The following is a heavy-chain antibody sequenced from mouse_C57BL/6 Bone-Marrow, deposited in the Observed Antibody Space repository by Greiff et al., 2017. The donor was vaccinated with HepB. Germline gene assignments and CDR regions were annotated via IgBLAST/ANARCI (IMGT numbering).Heavy chain of an antibody. CDR3: ASRWLLRYYFDY. Sequence: VKLQQPGAELVKPGASVKMSCKASGYTFTSYWITWVKQRPGQGLEWIGDIYPGSGSTNYNEKFKSKATLTVDTSSSTAYMQLSSLTSEDSAVYYCASRWLLRYYFDYWGQGTTLTVSS. D-gene: IGHD2-3*01. CDR1: GYTFTSYW. CDR2: IYPGSGST. J-gene: IGHJ2*01. V-gene: IGHV1-55*01.